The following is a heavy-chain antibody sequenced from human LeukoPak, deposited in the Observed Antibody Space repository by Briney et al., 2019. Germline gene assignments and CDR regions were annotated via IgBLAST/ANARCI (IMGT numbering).Heavy chain of an antibody. V-gene: IGHV3-21*01. CDR1: GFTFNNYN. CDR2: ITGGRGYI. Sequence: GSLRLSCATSGFTFNNYNINWVRQAPGKGLEWVSSITGGRGYIHYADSVKGRFTISRDNAKNSLYLQMNSLRAEDTAVYYCARLYSRVGPFDYWGQGTLVTVSS. J-gene: IGHJ4*02. D-gene: IGHD5-18*01. CDR3: ARLYSRVGPFDY.